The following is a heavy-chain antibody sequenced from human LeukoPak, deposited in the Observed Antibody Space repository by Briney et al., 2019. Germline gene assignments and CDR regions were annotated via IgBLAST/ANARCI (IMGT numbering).Heavy chain of an antibody. Sequence: SETLSLTCTVSGGSIGSYYWSWIRQPPGKGLEWIGYIYYSGSTNYNPSLKSRVTISVDTSKNQFSLKLSSVTAADTAVYYCARGKIAEMDYDSSGYYLDWWFDPWGQGTLVTVSS. D-gene: IGHD3-22*01. CDR2: IYYSGST. CDR1: GGSIGSYY. V-gene: IGHV4-59*01. CDR3: ARGKIAEMDYDSSGYYLDWWFDP. J-gene: IGHJ5*02.